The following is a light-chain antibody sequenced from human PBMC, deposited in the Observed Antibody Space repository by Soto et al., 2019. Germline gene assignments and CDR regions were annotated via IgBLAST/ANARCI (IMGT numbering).Light chain of an antibody. J-gene: IGLJ1*01. CDR3: CSYAGSYTVV. V-gene: IGLV2-11*01. CDR1: SSDVGGYYY. CDR2: DVS. Sequence: QSALTQPRSVSGSPGQSVTISCTGTSSDVGGYYYVSWYQQHPGKAPKLMIYDVSKRPSGVPDRFSGSKSGTTASLTSSGLQAEDEAEYYCCSYAGSYTVVFGTGTKVTVL.